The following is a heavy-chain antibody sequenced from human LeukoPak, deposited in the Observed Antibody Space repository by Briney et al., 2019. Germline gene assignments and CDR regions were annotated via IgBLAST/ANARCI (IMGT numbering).Heavy chain of an antibody. CDR1: GYTFTSYD. Sequence: ASVKVSCKASGYTFTSYDINWVRQATGQGLEWTGWMNPNSGSTGYAQKFQGRVTITRNTSISTAYMELSGLRSEDTAVYYCARGRSTGYPYYFEYWGQGTLVTVSS. D-gene: IGHD5-12*01. J-gene: IGHJ4*02. CDR2: MNPNSGST. CDR3: ARGRSTGYPYYFEY. V-gene: IGHV1-8*03.